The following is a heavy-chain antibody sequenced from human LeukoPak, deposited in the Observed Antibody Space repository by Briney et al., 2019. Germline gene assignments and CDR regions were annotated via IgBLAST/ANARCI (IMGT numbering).Heavy chain of an antibody. V-gene: IGHV4-34*01. J-gene: IGHJ6*03. CDR1: GFTFSSYA. CDR3: ARRVTDTYYSYYYIDV. Sequence: PGGSLRLSCAASGFTFSSYAMSWVRQAPGKGLEWIGEINHSGSTNYNPSLKSRVTISVDTSKNLFSLKLSSVTAADTAVYYCARRVTDTYYSYYYIDVWGKGTTVTVSS. D-gene: IGHD2-21*02. CDR2: INHSGST.